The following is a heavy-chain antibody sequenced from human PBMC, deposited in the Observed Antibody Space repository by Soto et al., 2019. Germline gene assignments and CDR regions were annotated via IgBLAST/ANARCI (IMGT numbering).Heavy chain of an antibody. CDR3: ARGLDDYVRGSYRSYYYYGMDV. D-gene: IGHD3-16*02. J-gene: IGHJ6*02. V-gene: IGHV1-69*13. CDR2: IIPIFGTA. Sequence: ASVKVSCKASGGTFSSYAISWVRQAPGQGLEWMGGIIPIFGTANYAQKFQGRVTITADESTSTAYMELSSLRSEDTAVYYCARGLDDYVRGSYRSYYYYGMDVWGQGTTVTVSS. CDR1: GGTFSSYA.